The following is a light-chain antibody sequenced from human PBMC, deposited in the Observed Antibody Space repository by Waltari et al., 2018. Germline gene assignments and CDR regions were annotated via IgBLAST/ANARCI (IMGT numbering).Light chain of an antibody. J-gene: IGKJ1*01. V-gene: IGKV1-6*01. Sequence: AIQMTQSPSSLSASVGDRVTITCRASQGIRNDLCWYQQKPGNAPTLLIYAASSLQTGVPSRFSGSGSGTDFTLTISSLQPEDFATYYCLQDYTYPWTFGQGTKVEV. CDR1: QGIRND. CDR2: AAS. CDR3: LQDYTYPWT.